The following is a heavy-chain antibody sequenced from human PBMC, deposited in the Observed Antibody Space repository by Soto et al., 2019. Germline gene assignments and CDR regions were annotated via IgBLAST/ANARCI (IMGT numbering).Heavy chain of an antibody. D-gene: IGHD4-17*01. J-gene: IGHJ3*02. CDR1: GFTFRSYA. CDR2: ISGSGGRT. CDR3: GKDPNGDYVGGFDM. Sequence: EVQLLESGGGLVQPGGSLRLSCAASGFTFRSYAMSWVRQVPGKELEWVSGISGSGGRTYYADSVKGRFTISRDNSKNILYMQMNSLRAEDTAVYYCGKDPNGDYVGGFDMRGQGTMVTVSS. V-gene: IGHV3-23*01.